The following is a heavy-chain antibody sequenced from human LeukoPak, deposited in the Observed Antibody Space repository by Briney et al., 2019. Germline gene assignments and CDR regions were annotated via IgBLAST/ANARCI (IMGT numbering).Heavy chain of an antibody. CDR1: GDSITITNYY. J-gene: IGHJ6*03. V-gene: IGHV4-39*07. Sequence: SETLSLTCTVSGDSITITNYYWGWIRQPPGKGLEWVGNIYHDGSTYYNPSLKSRVSISVDTSKNQFSLKLTSVTAADTAVYYCASHERDDLQHYYYYMDVWGKGTTVTVSS. D-gene: IGHD5-24*01. CDR2: IYHDGST. CDR3: ASHERDDLQHYYYYMDV.